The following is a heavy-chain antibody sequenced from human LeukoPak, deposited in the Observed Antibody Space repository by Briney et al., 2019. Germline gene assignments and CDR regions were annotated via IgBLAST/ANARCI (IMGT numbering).Heavy chain of an antibody. CDR1: GFTVSSNY. CDR3: ARAPAIYGSGSYLGY. V-gene: IGHV3-53*01. CDR2: IYSGGST. D-gene: IGHD3-10*01. J-gene: IGHJ4*02. Sequence: GGSLTLSCAASGFTVSSNYMSWVRQAPGKGLEWVSVIYSGGSTYYADSVKGRFTISRDNSKNTLYLQMNSLRAEDTAVYYCARAPAIYGSGSYLGYWGQGALVTVSS.